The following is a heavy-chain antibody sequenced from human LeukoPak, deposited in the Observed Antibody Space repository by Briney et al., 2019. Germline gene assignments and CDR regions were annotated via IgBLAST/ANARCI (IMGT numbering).Heavy chain of an antibody. CDR2: IYHSGST. Sequence: SETLSLTCTVSGGSISSSSYYWGWIRQPPGKGLEWFGSIYHSGSTYYNPSLKSRVTISVDTSKNQFSLKLSSVTAADTAVYYCARVVGDPNEGFWDYWGQGTLVTVSS. CDR3: ARVVGDPNEGFWDY. V-gene: IGHV4-39*07. CDR1: GGSISSSSYY. D-gene: IGHD2-15*01. J-gene: IGHJ4*02.